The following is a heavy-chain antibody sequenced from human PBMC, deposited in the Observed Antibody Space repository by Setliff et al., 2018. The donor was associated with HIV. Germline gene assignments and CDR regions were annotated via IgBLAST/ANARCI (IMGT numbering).Heavy chain of an antibody. CDR2: IRPSGGT. CDR3: ARTLWFEESASYDAFDI. Sequence: SETLSLTCAVYGGSFSDYFWTWIRQPPGKGLGWIGKIRPSGGTNYNPSLKSRVTISVDSSKYQFSLKLSSVTAADTAVYFCARTLWFEESASYDAFDIWGQGTMVTVSS. D-gene: IGHD3-10*01. CDR1: GGSFSDYF. V-gene: IGHV4-34*01. J-gene: IGHJ3*02.